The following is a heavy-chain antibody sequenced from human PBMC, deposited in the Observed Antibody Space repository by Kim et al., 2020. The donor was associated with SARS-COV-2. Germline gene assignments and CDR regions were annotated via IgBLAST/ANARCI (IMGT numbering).Heavy chain of an antibody. CDR2: ISSSSSYI. J-gene: IGHJ3*02. V-gene: IGHV3-21*01. CDR3: ARPSNLGEWLVDAFDI. Sequence: GGSLRLSCAASGFTFSSYSMNWVRQAPGKGLEWVPSISSSSSYIYYADSVKGRFTISRDNAKNSLYLQMNSLRAEDTAVYYCARPSNLGEWLVDAFDIWGQGTMVTVSS. CDR1: GFTFSSYS. D-gene: IGHD6-19*01.